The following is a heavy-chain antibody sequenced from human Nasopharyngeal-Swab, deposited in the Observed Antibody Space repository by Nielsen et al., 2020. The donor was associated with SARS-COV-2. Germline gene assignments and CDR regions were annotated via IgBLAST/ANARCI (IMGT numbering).Heavy chain of an antibody. CDR3: ARVAREIEYSSSLYYYYYYMDV. D-gene: IGHD6-6*01. CDR2: ISAYNGNT. V-gene: IGHV1-18*01. Sequence: GRQAPGQVLEWTGWISAYNGNTNYAQKLQGSATMTTDTSPSTGYMARRSLGADDAAVYYCARVAREIEYSSSLYYYYYYMDVWGKGTTVTVSS. J-gene: IGHJ6*03.